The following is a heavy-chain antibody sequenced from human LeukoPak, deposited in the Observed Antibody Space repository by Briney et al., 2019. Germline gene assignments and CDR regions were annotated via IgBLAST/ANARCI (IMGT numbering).Heavy chain of an antibody. J-gene: IGHJ6*02. Sequence: GGSLRLSCAASGFXFRSYWMHWVRQAPGKGRVWVSLVNTDGSSTSYADSVKGRFTISRDNAKNTLYLQMNSLRAEDMAVYYCARVKDTSYGMDVWGQGTTLTVSS. CDR2: VNTDGSST. CDR3: ARVKDTSYGMDV. V-gene: IGHV3-74*01. CDR1: GFXFRSYW. D-gene: IGHD2-15*01.